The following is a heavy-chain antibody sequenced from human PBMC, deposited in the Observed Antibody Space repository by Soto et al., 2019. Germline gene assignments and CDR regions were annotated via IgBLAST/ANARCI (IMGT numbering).Heavy chain of an antibody. CDR1: GYSFPNYW. D-gene: IGHD3-10*01. V-gene: IGHV5-51*01. J-gene: IGHJ6*02. CDR2: IYPGDSDT. CDR3: AGGGVRGVITRTRDYYGMAV. Sequence: GESLKISCKGSGYSFPNYWIGWVCQMPGKGLEWMGIIYPGDSDTRYSPSFQGQVTISADKSISTAYLQWSSLKASDTAMYYCAGGGVRGVITRTRDYYGMAVWGQGTTVTVSS.